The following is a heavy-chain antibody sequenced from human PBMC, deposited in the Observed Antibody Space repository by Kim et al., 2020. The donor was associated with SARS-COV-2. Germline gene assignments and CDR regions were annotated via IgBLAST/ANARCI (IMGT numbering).Heavy chain of an antibody. CDR2: IKGDGSDK. D-gene: IGHD2-8*02. V-gene: IGHV3-7*01. Sequence: GGSLRLSCVASGFTFSSQWMVWVRQAPGQGLEWVANIKGDGSDKNYIGSVTGRFTISRDNGRNSLYLHMHSLTAEDTAVYYCAKEGFWSPDYWGQGTLVTVSS. J-gene: IGHJ4*02. CDR3: AKEGFWSPDY. CDR1: GFTFSSQW.